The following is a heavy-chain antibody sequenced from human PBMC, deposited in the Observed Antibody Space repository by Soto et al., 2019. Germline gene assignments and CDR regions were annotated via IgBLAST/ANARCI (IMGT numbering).Heavy chain of an antibody. CDR1: GFTFSSYS. J-gene: IGHJ3*02. CDR2: ISSSSSTI. CDR3: ARGGVGATTFAFDI. D-gene: IGHD1-26*01. Sequence: GGSLRLSCAASGFTFSSYSMNWVRQAPGKGLEWVSYISSSSSTIYYADSVKGRFTISRDNAKNSLYLQMNSLRAEDTAVYYCARGGVGATTFAFDIWGQGTMVTVSS. V-gene: IGHV3-48*04.